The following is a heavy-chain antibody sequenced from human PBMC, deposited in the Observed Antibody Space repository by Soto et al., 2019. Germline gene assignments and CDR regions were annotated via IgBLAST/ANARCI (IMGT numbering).Heavy chain of an antibody. CDR2: IKSKTDGGTT. V-gene: IGHV3-15*01. Sequence: GGSLRLSCAASGFTFSNAWMSWVRQAPGKGLEWVGRIKSKTDGGTTDYAAPMKGRFTISRDDSKNTLYLQMNSLKTEDTAVYYCTTDRLVGSKAFDIWGQGTMVTVSS. J-gene: IGHJ3*02. D-gene: IGHD1-26*01. CDR1: GFTFSNAW. CDR3: TTDRLVGSKAFDI.